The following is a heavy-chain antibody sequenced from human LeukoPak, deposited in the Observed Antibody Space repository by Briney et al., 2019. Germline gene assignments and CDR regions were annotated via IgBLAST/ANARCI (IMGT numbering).Heavy chain of an antibody. Sequence: GGSLRLSCAASGFTLSSYWMHWVRHAPGKGLVWVSRINSDGSSTSYADSVKGRFTISRDNAKNTLYLQMNSLRAEDTAVYYCVRGTGFGELSDYWRQGTLVTVSS. CDR2: INSDGSST. V-gene: IGHV3-74*01. CDR1: GFTLSSYW. D-gene: IGHD3-10*01. J-gene: IGHJ4*02. CDR3: VRGTGFGELSDY.